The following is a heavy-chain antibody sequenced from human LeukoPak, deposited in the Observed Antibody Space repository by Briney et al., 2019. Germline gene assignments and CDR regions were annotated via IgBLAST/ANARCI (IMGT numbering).Heavy chain of an antibody. CDR2: ISSSGSDK. CDR1: GXSFSVYG. CDR3: ARNYHGFDP. D-gene: IGHD1-7*01. Sequence: GGSLRLSCGASGXSFSVYGVAWVRQAPGRGLEWVSYISSSGSDKYYEDSVKGRFTISRDNAKNSLFLQMNSLRVEGTAVYYCARNYHGFDPWGQGTLVTVSS. J-gene: IGHJ5*02. V-gene: IGHV3-21*06.